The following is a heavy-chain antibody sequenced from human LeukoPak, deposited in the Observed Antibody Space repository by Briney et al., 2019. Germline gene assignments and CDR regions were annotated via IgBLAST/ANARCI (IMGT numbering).Heavy chain of an antibody. CDR3: AHIGTYLTLRYFDS. J-gene: IGHJ4*02. Sequence: SCPTLVKPTQTLTLTFTFSGFALSTSAVGLGWIRQPPGQGLEWLSLICWDDDKGYSPSVRSRLTITKDTSKNQVVLTMTNMEPVDTATCYCAHIGTYLTLRYFDSWGQGALVTVSS. V-gene: IGHV2-5*02. CDR2: ICWDDDK. CDR1: GFALSTSAVG. D-gene: IGHD1-1*01.